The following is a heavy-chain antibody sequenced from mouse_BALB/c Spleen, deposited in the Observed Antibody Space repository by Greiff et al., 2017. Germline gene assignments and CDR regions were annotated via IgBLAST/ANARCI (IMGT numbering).Heavy chain of an antibody. CDR2: INPSTGYT. J-gene: IGHJ3*01. CDR3: ARQGYGNYEERGFAY. D-gene: IGHD2-1*01. V-gene: IGHV1-7*01. CDR1: GYTFTSYW. Sequence: QVQLQQSGAELAKPGASVKMSCKASGYTFTSYWMHWVKQRPGQGLEWIGYINPSTGYTEYNQKFKDKATLTADKSSSTAYMQLSSLTSEDSAVYYCARQGYGNYEERGFAYWGQGTLVTVSA.